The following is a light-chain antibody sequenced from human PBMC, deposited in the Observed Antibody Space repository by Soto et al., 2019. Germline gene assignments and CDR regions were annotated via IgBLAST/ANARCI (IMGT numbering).Light chain of an antibody. V-gene: IGLV4-69*02. J-gene: IGLJ3*02. CDR2: INSDGSH. CDR1: TGHSSYV. Sequence: QSVLTQSPSASASLGASVKLTCTLTTGHSSYVIAWHQQQPEKGPRYLMKINSDGSHIKGDGIPDRFSGSSSGAERYLTISSLQSEDEADYYCQTWASSGIRMFGGGTKLTVL. CDR3: QTWASSGIRM.